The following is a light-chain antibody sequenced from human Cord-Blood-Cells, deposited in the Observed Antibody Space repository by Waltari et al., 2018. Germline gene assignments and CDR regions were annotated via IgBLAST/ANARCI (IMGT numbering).Light chain of an antibody. CDR1: SPRSYY. CDR2: GKN. J-gene: IGLJ1*01. CDR3: NSRDSSGNHYV. V-gene: IGLV3-19*01. Sequence: SSELTQDPAVSVALGQTVRITCQGDSPRSYYASWYQQNPGQAPVLCIYGKNNRPSGIPDRFSGSSSGNTASLTITGAQAEDEADYYCNSRDSSGNHYVFGTGTKVTVL.